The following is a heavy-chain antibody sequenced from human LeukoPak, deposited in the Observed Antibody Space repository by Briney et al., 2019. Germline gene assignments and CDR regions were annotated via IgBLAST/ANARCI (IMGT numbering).Heavy chain of an antibody. Sequence: SVKVSCKASGGTFSSYAISWVRQAPGQGLEWMGGIIPIFGTANYAQKFQGRVTITADESTSTAYMELSSLRSEDTAVYYCARGYYDSSGYPYYFDYWGQGTLVTVSS. V-gene: IGHV1-69*01. CDR3: ARGYYDSSGYPYYFDY. J-gene: IGHJ4*02. D-gene: IGHD3-22*01. CDR1: GGTFSSYA. CDR2: IIPIFGTA.